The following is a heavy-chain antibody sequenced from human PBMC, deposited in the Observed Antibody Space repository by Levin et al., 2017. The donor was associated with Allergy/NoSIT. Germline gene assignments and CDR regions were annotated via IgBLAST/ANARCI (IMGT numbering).Heavy chain of an antibody. CDR2: IYYSGST. V-gene: IGHV4-59*01. D-gene: IGHD4-23*01. Sequence: SSETLSLTCTVSGGSISSYYWSWIRQPPGKGLEWIGYIYYSGSTNYNPSLKSRVTISVDTSKNQFSLTLSTGSAADTAVYDCASSPGGNHFDYWGQGTLVTVSS. CDR1: GGSISSYY. CDR3: ASSPGGNHFDY. J-gene: IGHJ4*02.